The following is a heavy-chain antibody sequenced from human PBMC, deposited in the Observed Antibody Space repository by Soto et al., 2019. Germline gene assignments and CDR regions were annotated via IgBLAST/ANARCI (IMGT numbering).Heavy chain of an antibody. V-gene: IGHV3-33*01. J-gene: IGHJ6*02. CDR2: IWHDGKNK. CDR3: SRGPGAGGAMDA. CDR1: GFTFRSFG. D-gene: IGHD1-26*01. Sequence: QVQLMESGGGVVQPGRSLRLSCAASGFTFRSFGMHWVRQAPGKGLEWVAVIWHDGKNKYFADSVKGRFTISRDNCKNTLYLQMNSLRAEDSAVYYCSRGPGAGGAMDAWGQGTTVTVSS.